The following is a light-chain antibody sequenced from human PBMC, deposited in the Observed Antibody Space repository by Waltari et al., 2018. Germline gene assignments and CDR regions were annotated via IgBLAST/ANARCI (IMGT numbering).Light chain of an antibody. Sequence: DIQMTQSPSTLSASAGNRGTISCRASQGVGTWLAWYQQKPGKAPKLLIYMASSLESGVPSRFSGSGSGTEFTLTISSLQPDDFATYSCQQYSSFSTFGQGTKLDI. CDR2: MAS. CDR3: QQYSSFST. CDR1: QGVGTW. J-gene: IGKJ2*01. V-gene: IGKV1-5*03.